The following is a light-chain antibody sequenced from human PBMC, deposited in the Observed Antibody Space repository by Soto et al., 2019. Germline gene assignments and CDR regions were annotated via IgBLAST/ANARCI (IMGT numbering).Light chain of an antibody. CDR3: QQYNSYSLRT. Sequence: DIQMTQSPSTLSASVGDRVTITCRASQSISSWLAWYQQKPGKAPKLLIYDASSLESGVPSRFSDSGSGTEFTLTISSLQPDDFATYYCQQYNSYSLRTFGQGTKVEIK. CDR2: DAS. J-gene: IGKJ1*01. V-gene: IGKV1-5*01. CDR1: QSISSW.